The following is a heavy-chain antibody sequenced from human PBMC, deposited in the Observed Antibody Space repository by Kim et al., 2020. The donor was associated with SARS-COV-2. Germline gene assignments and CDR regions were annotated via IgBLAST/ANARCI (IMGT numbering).Heavy chain of an antibody. Sequence: SETLSLTCAVYGGSFSGYYWSWIRQPPGKGLEWIGEINHSGSTNYNPSLKSRVTISVDTSKNQFSLKLSSVTAADTAVYYCARRARNPNNSRIGYCSSTSCQAQGFDPWGQGTLVTVSS. CDR1: GGSFSGYY. CDR3: ARRARNPNNSRIGYCSSTSCQAQGFDP. J-gene: IGHJ5*02. CDR2: INHSGST. V-gene: IGHV4-34*01. D-gene: IGHD2-2*01.